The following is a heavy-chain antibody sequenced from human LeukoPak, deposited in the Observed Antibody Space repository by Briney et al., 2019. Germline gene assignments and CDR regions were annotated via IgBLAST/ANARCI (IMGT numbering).Heavy chain of an antibody. Sequence: GGSLRLSCEASGFTFRSYWMYWVRQAPRKGLVWVSRINSDGSSTSYADSVKGRFTISRDNAKNTLYLHMNSLRAEDTAVYYCVVANCGGDCSHWGQGTLVTVSS. CDR2: INSDGSST. CDR3: VVANCGGDCSH. V-gene: IGHV3-74*01. J-gene: IGHJ4*02. CDR1: GFTFRSYW. D-gene: IGHD2-21*02.